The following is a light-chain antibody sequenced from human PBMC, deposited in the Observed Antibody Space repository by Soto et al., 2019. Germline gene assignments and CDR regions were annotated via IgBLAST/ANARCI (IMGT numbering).Light chain of an antibody. CDR1: QSISSY. CDR2: AAS. CDR3: QQSYSTSWT. Sequence: DSQMNKSPSSVYESVGDRVTITCRASQSISSYLNWYQQKPGKAPKLLIYAASSLQSGVPSRFSGSGSGTDFTLTISSLQPEDFATYYCQQSYSTSWTFGQGTTVDI. V-gene: IGKV1-39*01. J-gene: IGKJ1*01.